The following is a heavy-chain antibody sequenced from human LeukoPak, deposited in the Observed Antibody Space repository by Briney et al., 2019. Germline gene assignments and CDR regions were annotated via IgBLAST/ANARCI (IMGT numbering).Heavy chain of an antibody. V-gene: IGHV3-30*02. Sequence: PGGSLRRSCAASGFTFSSYGMHWVRQAPGKGVEWVAFIRYDGSNKYYADSVKGRFTISRDNAKNSLYLQMNSLRAEDTAVYYCARETYCTSTNCPIGDYFDYWGQGTLVTVSS. D-gene: IGHD2-2*01. CDR2: IRYDGSNK. CDR3: ARETYCTSTNCPIGDYFDY. CDR1: GFTFSSYG. J-gene: IGHJ4*02.